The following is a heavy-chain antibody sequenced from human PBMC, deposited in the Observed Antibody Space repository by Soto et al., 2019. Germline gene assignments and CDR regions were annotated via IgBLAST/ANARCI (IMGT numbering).Heavy chain of an antibody. CDR1: GYTFTVYY. V-gene: IGHV1-2*02. Sequence: QVQLVQSGAEVKKPGASVNVSCKASGYTFTVYYMHWVRQAPGQGLEWMGWINPKSGGTMYPQKFQGRVTMTWDTAIRTAYMALTRLRSDDRAVYYCARDMVKGGGSAGFDYWGQGTLVTVAS. J-gene: IGHJ4*02. CDR2: INPKSGGT. CDR3: ARDMVKGGGSAGFDY. D-gene: IGHD3-16*01.